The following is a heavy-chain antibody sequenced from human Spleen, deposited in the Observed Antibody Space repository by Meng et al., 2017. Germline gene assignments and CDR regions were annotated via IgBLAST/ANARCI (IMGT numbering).Heavy chain of an antibody. CDR2: IYYGGTT. V-gene: IGHV4-59*01. CDR3: ARASAPHYFAY. Sequence: SETLSLTCTVSSGSISPYYWSWIRQSPGKGLEWIGYIYYGGTTNYNPSLKSRVTISVDTSKNQFSLKLNSLTAADTAVYYCARASAPHYFAYWGQGTLVTVSS. CDR1: SGSISPYY. D-gene: IGHD6-6*01. J-gene: IGHJ4*02.